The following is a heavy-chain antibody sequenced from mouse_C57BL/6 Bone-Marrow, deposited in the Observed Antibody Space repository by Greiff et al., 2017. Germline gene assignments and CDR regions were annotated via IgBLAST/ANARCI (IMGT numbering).Heavy chain of an antibody. V-gene: IGHV5-16*01. CDR1: GFTFSDYY. J-gene: IGHJ4*01. CDR3: EILRGYYYAKDY. D-gene: IGHD1-1*01. CDR2: INSDGGST. Sequence: EVHVEQSGAGLVQPGSSVKLSCTASGFTFSDYYMAWVRQVPEKGLEWVANINSDGGSTYYMDTLKSRFIISRDNAKNILYLQMSSLKSEDTATYYCEILRGYYYAKDYWGRGTSVTVSS.